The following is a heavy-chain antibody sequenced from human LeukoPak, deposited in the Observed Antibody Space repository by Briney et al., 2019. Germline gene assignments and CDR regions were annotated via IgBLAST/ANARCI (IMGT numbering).Heavy chain of an antibody. CDR3: ARGALGSYYGRPFDY. J-gene: IGHJ4*02. V-gene: IGHV3-21*04. Sequence: GGSLRLSCAASGFTFSSYSMNWVRQAPGKGLEWVSSISSSSSYIYYADSVKGRFTISRDNSKNTLYLQMNSLRAEDTAVYYCARGALGSYYGRPFDYWGQGTLVTVSS. CDR2: ISSSSSYI. D-gene: IGHD1-26*01. CDR1: GFTFSSYS.